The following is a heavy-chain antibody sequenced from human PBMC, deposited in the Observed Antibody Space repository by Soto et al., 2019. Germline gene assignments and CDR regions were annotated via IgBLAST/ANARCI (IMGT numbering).Heavy chain of an antibody. J-gene: IGHJ6*03. CDR1: GGSISSYY. V-gene: IGHV4-59*01. Sequence: SETLSLTCTVSGGSISSYYWSWIRQPPGKGLEWIGYIYYSGSTNYNPSLKSRVTISVDTSKNQFSLKLSSVTAADTAVYYCARGYSSSSLYYDYYCMDLWGKGTTVTVSS. CDR2: IYYSGST. D-gene: IGHD6-6*01. CDR3: ARGYSSSSLYYDYYCMDL.